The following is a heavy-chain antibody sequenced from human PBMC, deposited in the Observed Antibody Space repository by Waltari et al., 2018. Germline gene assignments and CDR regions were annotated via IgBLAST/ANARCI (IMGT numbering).Heavy chain of an antibody. V-gene: IGHV3-30*02. CDR3: TRGSDDCGPNCYLLHH. Sequence: QVQLLASGGGVVQPVGSLRPSCATSGFIFSTYGIHWVGRARGRGLEMGAVRREDGIKQNYAASVKGRIIVSRDDSKNTLYLQMNGLRPEDMAVYYCTRGSDDCGPNCYLLHHWGQGTLVTVSS. CDR1: GFIFSTYG. J-gene: IGHJ1*01. CDR2: RREDGIKQ. D-gene: IGHD2-21*01.